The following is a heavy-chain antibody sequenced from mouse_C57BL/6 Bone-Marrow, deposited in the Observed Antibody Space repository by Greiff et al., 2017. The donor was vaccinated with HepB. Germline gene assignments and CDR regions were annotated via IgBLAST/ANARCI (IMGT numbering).Heavy chain of an antibody. CDR1: GYTFTSYT. CDR3: ATIWDY. D-gene: IGHD1-1*02. CDR2: INPSSGYT. V-gene: IGHV1-4*01. Sequence: QVQLQQSGAELARPGASVKMSCKASGYTFTSYTMHWVNQRPGQGLEWIGYINPSSGYTKYNQKFKDKATLTADKSSSTAYMQLSSLTSEDSAVYYCATIWDYWGQGTTLTVSS. J-gene: IGHJ2*01.